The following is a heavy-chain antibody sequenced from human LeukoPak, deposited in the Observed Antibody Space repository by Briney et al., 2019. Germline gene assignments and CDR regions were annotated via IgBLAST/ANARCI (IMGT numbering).Heavy chain of an antibody. CDR2: ISGSGGST. J-gene: IGHJ4*02. CDR3: AKSPLVWFAKYYFVY. D-gene: IGHD3-10*01. Sequence: GGSLRLSCAASGFTFSNYAMTWVRQAPGKGLEWVSGISGSGGSTYYADSVKGRFTISRDNSKNTLYLQMNSLRAEDTAVYYCAKSPLVWFAKYYFVYWGQGTLVTVSS. CDR1: GFTFSNYA. V-gene: IGHV3-23*01.